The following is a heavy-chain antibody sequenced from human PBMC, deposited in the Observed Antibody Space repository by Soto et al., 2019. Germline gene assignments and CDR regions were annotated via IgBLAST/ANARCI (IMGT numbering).Heavy chain of an antibody. CDR2: IIPIFGTA. D-gene: IGHD3-22*01. CDR3: ARGPDYYDSSGYYYIFDY. V-gene: IGHV1-69*01. CDR1: GGTFSSYA. Sequence: QVQLVQSGAEVKKPGSSVKVSCKASGGTFSSYAISWVRQAPGQGLEWMGGIIPIFGTANYAQKFQGRVTITADESTSTAYMELSSLRSEYTAVYYCARGPDYYDSSGYYYIFDYWGQGTLVTVSS. J-gene: IGHJ4*02.